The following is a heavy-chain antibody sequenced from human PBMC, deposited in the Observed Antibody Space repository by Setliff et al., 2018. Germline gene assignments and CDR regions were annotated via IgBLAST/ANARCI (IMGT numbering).Heavy chain of an antibody. D-gene: IGHD3-10*01. V-gene: IGHV3-7*01. Sequence: GGSLRLSCAASGFTFSRYWMSWVRQAPGKGLEWVANIKQDGSEKYYVDSVKGRFTISRDNAKNSPYLQMNSLRAEDTAVYYCARDHAYGSRFYYYYYGMDVWGQGTTVTVSS. J-gene: IGHJ6*02. CDR1: GFTFSRYW. CDR3: ARDHAYGSRFYYYYYGMDV. CDR2: IKQDGSEK.